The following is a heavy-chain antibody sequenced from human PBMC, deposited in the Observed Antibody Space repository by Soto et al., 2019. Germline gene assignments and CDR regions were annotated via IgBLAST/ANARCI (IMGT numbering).Heavy chain of an antibody. V-gene: IGHV1-18*04. D-gene: IGHD2-2*01. CDR1: GYTFTSYG. CDR2: ISAYNGNT. CDR3: ATGANIVVVPAAMWGDDGMDV. Sequence: QVQLVQSGAEVKKPGASVKVSCKASGYTFTSYGISWVRQAPGQGPERMGWISAYNGNTNYAQKLQGRVTMTADTSTSTAYMELRSLRSDDTAVYYCATGANIVVVPAAMWGDDGMDVWGQGTTVTVSS. J-gene: IGHJ6*02.